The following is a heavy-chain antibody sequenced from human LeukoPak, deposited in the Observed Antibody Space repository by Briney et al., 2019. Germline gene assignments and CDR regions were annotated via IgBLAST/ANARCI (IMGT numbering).Heavy chain of an antibody. V-gene: IGHV4-31*03. CDR1: GGSISSSSYY. J-gene: IGHJ3*02. CDR3: ARDLYDSSGYWAAFDI. Sequence: TLSLTCTVSGGSISSSSYYWGWIRQHPGKGLEWIGYIYYSGSTYYNPSLKSRVTISVDTSKNQFSLKLSSVTAADTAVYYCARDLYDSSGYWAAFDIWGQGTMVAVSS. CDR2: IYYSGST. D-gene: IGHD3-22*01.